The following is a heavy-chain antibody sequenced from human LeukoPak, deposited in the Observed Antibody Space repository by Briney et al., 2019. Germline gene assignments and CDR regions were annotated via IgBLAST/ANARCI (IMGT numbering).Heavy chain of an antibody. CDR2: ISYSGRT. Sequence: PSETLSLTCSVSGGSITNYYWSWIRQSPGKGLEWIGYISYSGRTDYNPPLKSRVSISLDTSKNQFSLKLSSVTAADTAVCYCAREREGVVTVLRDWEYSYFYMDVWGKGTTVTISS. CDR1: GGSITNYY. CDR3: AREREGVVTVLRDWEYSYFYMDV. J-gene: IGHJ6*03. D-gene: IGHD2-21*02. V-gene: IGHV4-59*01.